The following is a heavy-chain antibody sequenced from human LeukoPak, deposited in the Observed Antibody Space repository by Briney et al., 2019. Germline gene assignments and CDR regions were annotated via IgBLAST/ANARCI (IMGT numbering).Heavy chain of an antibody. CDR1: GYTFTGYY. CDR2: INPNSGGT. D-gene: IGHD2-2*01. V-gene: IGHV1-2*02. Sequence: ASVKVSCKASGYTFTGYYMHWVRQAPGQGLEWMGWINPNSGGTNNAQKFQGRVTMTRDTSIHTAYMELSGLRSDDTAVYYCARGPTDYSIYYYMDVWGKGTTVTVSS. J-gene: IGHJ6*03. CDR3: ARGPTDYSIYYYMDV.